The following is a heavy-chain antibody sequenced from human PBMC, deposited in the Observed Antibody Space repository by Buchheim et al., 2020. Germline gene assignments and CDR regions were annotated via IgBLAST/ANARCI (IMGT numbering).Heavy chain of an antibody. CDR1: GGSISNSSYF. Sequence: QLQLQESGPGLVKPSETLSLTCTVSGGSISNSSYFWGWIRQPPGKRLEWVGSFSYSGSTYYNPSLRSRVTISVNTSKNQFSLRLSSVTAAGTAIYSCARLQIWSRATDSWGQGIL. CDR2: FSYSGST. V-gene: IGHV4-39*01. CDR3: ARLQIWSRATDS. D-gene: IGHD3-3*01. J-gene: IGHJ4*02.